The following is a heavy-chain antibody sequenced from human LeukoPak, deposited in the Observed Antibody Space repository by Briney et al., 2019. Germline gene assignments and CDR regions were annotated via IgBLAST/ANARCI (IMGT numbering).Heavy chain of an antibody. Sequence: ASVTVSCKASGYTFTGYYMHWVRQAPGQGLEWMGWINPNSGGTNYAQKFQGRVTMTRDTSISTAYMELSRLRSDDTAVYYCARLLRDGYNLRYFDYWGQGTLVTVSS. J-gene: IGHJ4*02. CDR2: INPNSGGT. D-gene: IGHD5-12*01. CDR3: ARLLRDGYNLRYFDY. CDR1: GYTFTGYY. V-gene: IGHV1-2*02.